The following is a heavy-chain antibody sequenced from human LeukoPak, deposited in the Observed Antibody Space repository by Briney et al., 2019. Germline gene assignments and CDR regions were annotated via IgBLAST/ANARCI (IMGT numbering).Heavy chain of an antibody. Sequence: GRSLRLSCAASGFTFSSSAMSWVRQAPGKGLEWVSGISGSGGSTYYADSVKGRFTISRDNSKNTLYLQMNSLRAEDTAAYSCAKDKGIAAAPLDYMDVWGKGTTVTVSS. J-gene: IGHJ6*03. CDR2: ISGSGGST. CDR3: AKDKGIAAAPLDYMDV. V-gene: IGHV3-23*01. D-gene: IGHD6-13*01. CDR1: GFTFSSSA.